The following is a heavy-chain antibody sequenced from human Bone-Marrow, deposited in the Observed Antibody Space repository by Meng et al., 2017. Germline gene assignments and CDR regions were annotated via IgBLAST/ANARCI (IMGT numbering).Heavy chain of an antibody. Sequence: SETLSLTCTVSGGSISSGSYYWSWIRQPAGKGLEWIGRIYTSGSTNYNPSLKSRVTISVDTSKNQFSLKLSSVTAADTAVYYCALGVVAATPSLDYWGQGNLVTGSS. CDR2: IYTSGST. CDR3: ALGVVAATPSLDY. D-gene: IGHD2-15*01. CDR1: GGSISSGSYY. J-gene: IGHJ4*02. V-gene: IGHV4-61*02.